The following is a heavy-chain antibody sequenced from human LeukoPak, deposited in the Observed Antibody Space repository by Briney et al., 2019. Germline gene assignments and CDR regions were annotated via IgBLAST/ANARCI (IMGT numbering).Heavy chain of an antibody. CDR1: GYTFTSNY. Sequence: ASVEVSCKASGYTFTSNYIHWVRQAPGQGLEWMGILNPSSGSTSYAQRFQGRVTMTRDTSTSTFYMELRSLKSEDTAVYYCARDGEYYDSSGSYFDYWGQGTAVTVSS. V-gene: IGHV1-46*01. D-gene: IGHD3-22*01. CDR2: LNPSSGST. J-gene: IGHJ4*02. CDR3: ARDGEYYDSSGSYFDY.